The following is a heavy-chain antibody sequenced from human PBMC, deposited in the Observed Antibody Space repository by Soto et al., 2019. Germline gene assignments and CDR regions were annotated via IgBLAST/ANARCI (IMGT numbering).Heavy chain of an antibody. D-gene: IGHD4-17*01. Sequence: GASVKVSCKASGYTFTSYGISWVRQAPGQGLEWMGWISAYNGNTNYAQKLQGRVTMTTDTSTSTAYMELRSLRSDDTAVYYCAREASYYGAAPWFFDLWGRSTLVTVSS. CDR1: GYTFTSYG. V-gene: IGHV1-18*01. J-gene: IGHJ2*01. CDR3: AREASYYGAAPWFFDL. CDR2: ISAYNGNT.